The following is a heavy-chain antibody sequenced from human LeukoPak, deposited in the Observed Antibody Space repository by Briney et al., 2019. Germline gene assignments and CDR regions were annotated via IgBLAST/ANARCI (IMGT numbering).Heavy chain of an antibody. V-gene: IGHV3-23*01. J-gene: IGHJ6*03. CDR2: ISGSGGST. D-gene: IGHD2-21*01. CDR1: GFTCSSYA. CDR3: AKVARNYYYYYMDV. Sequence: GGSLRLSCVASGFTCSSYAMSWVRQAPGKGLEWVSAISGSGGSTYYADSVKGRFTISRDNSKNTLYLHMNSLRAEDTAVYYCAKVARNYYYYYMDVWGKGTTVTVSS.